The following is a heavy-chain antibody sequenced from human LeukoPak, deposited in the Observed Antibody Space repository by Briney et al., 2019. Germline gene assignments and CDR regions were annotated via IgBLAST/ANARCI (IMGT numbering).Heavy chain of an antibody. CDR2: IYYSGST. Sequence: SETLSLTCTVSGGSISSYYWSWIRQPPGKGLEGVGYIYYSGSTNYNPSLKRRVTISVDTSKNQFSLKLTSVTAADTAVYYCARDPNYFQHWGQGTLVTVSS. V-gene: IGHV4-59*01. J-gene: IGHJ1*01. CDR3: ARDPNYFQH. CDR1: GGSISSYY.